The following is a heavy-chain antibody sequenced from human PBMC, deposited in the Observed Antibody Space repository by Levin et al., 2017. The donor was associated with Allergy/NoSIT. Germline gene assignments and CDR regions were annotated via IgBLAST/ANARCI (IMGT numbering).Heavy chain of an antibody. Sequence: GGSLRLSCAASGFTFSRYMMSWVRQAPGKGLEWVASIKQDGGDKYYVDSVKGRFTISRDNAKNSLDLQMNSLRAEDTAVYYCATTEHGSGSYYGAFDSWGQGTMVTVSS. CDR2: IKQDGGDK. J-gene: IGHJ3*02. D-gene: IGHD3-10*01. CDR3: ATTEHGSGSYYGAFDS. V-gene: IGHV3-7*02. CDR1: GFTFSRYM.